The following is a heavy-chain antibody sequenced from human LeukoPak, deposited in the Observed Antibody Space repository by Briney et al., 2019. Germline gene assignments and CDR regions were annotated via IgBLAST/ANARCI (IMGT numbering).Heavy chain of an antibody. J-gene: IGHJ4*02. CDR1: GGSFSGYY. Sequence: PSETLSLTCAVYGGSFSGYYWSWIRQPPGKGLEWIGEINHSGSTNYNPSLKSRVTISVDTSKNQFSLKLSSVTAADTAVYYCARAHDSSGYFDYWGQGTLVTVSS. CDR2: INHSGST. CDR3: ARAHDSSGYFDY. V-gene: IGHV4-34*01. D-gene: IGHD3-22*01.